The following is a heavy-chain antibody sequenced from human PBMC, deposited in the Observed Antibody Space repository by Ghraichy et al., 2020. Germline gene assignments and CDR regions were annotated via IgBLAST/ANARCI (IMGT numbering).Heavy chain of an antibody. CDR3: ARGAHRDSSGYYYSFYYYGMDV. CDR1: GGSISSYY. D-gene: IGHD3-22*01. J-gene: IGHJ6*02. Sequence: GSLSLTCTVSGGSISSYYWSWIRQPPGKGLEWIGYIYYSGSTNYNPSLKSRVTISVDTSKNQFSLKLSSVTAADTAVYYCARGAHRDSSGYYYSFYYYGMDVWGQGTTVTVSS. V-gene: IGHV4-59*01. CDR2: IYYSGST.